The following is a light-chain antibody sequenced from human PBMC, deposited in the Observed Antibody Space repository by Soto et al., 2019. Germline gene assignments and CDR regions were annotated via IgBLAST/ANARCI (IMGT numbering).Light chain of an antibody. V-gene: IGLV1-51*01. CDR1: SSNIGNNY. J-gene: IGLJ1*01. CDR2: DNY. CDR3: GTWDSSLSAYV. Sequence: QSVLTQPPSVSAAPGLKVTISCSGSSSNIGNNYVSWYQQLPGTAPKLLIYDNYKRPSGIPDRFSGSRSGTSATLGITGLQTGDEADYYCGTWDSSLSAYVFGTGTKVTVL.